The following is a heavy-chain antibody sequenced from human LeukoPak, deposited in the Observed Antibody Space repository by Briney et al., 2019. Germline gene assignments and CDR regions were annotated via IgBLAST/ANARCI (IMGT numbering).Heavy chain of an antibody. V-gene: IGHV4-59*01. CDR1: GGSIISYY. J-gene: IGHJ4*02. CDR2: IYYSGST. Sequence: SETLSLTCTVSGGSIISYYWSWIRQPPGKGLEWIGYIYYSGSTNYNPSLKSRVTISVDTSKNQFSLKLSSVTAADTAVYYCARVKYYYDSSGYYRIYYFDYWGQGTLVTVSS. CDR3: ARVKYYYDSSGYYRIYYFDY. D-gene: IGHD3-22*01.